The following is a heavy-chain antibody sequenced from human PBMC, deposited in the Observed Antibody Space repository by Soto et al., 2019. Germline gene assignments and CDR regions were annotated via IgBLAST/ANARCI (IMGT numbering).Heavy chain of an antibody. J-gene: IGHJ4*02. CDR1: GFNVSAYT. Sequence: QVKLVESGGGVVQPGRSLRLSCAASGFNVSAYTMHWVRQAPGKGLEWVAVISSDGNHKYYTDSVKGRFTISRDTSTNTLYLQMNSLRAEDTAVYYCARWEQPLVDYWGQGTLVTVYS. V-gene: IGHV3-30-3*01. CDR3: ARWEQPLVDY. D-gene: IGHD1-26*01. CDR2: ISSDGNHK.